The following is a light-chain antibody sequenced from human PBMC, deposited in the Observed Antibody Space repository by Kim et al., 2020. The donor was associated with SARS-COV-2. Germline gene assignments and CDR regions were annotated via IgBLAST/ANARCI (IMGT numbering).Light chain of an antibody. CDR3: QQYDAYPLR. J-gene: IGKJ2*03. V-gene: IGKV1-5*03. CDR1: QSVSYW. Sequence: DIQMTQSPSTLSASIGDRVTITCRASQSVSYWLAWYQQKPGKPPKPLIYKASFLESGVPSRFSGSGSGTEFTLTISCLQPDDFATYYCQQYDAYPLRFGQGTKLEIK. CDR2: KAS.